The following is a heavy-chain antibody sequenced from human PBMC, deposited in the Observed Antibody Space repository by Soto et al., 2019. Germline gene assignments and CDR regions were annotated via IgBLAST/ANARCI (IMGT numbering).Heavy chain of an antibody. CDR1: GFTFSSYS. D-gene: IGHD1-26*01. Sequence: EVQLVESGGGLVKPGESLRLSCAASGFTFSSYSMHWVRQAPGKGLEWVASISGSRDYIYYTDSAKGRFTISRDNVKNSLYLQISRLRVDGTAVYYCATERGLVYGSPTNAMDDGGQGATVT. J-gene: IGHJ6*02. CDR3: ATERGLVYGSPTNAMDD. CDR2: ISGSRDYI. V-gene: IGHV3-21*01.